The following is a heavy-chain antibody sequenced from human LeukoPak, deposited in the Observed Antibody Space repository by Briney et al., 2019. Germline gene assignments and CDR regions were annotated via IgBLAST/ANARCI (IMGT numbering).Heavy chain of an antibody. V-gene: IGHV3-53*04. J-gene: IGHJ4*02. CDR2: VFSDGST. D-gene: IGHD3-16*01. Sequence: GGSLRLSCAASGFGVSGYYMSWVRQAPGKGLEWISVVFSDGSTFYADFVKGRFSSSRHKSNNTLDLQMNSLRPDDTALYYCARAVGEGWVDYWGQGTLVTVSS. CDR1: GFGVSGYY. CDR3: ARAVGEGWVDY.